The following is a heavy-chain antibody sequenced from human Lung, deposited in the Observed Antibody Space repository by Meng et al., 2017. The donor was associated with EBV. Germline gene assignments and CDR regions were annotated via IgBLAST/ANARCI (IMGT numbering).Heavy chain of an antibody. J-gene: IGHJ4*02. CDR2: IGSDGDTI. CDR1: GFTFSSYW. V-gene: IGHV3-74*01. Sequence: EVQLVESGGGLVQPGGSLRLSCTASGFTFSSYWMHWVRQAPRKGLVWVSRIGSDGDTINYADSVKGRFTVSRDNAKNTLYLHMSSLRAEDTAVYYCARETHNWNDDSCDYWGQGTLVTVSS. CDR3: ARETHNWNDDSCDY. D-gene: IGHD1-1*01.